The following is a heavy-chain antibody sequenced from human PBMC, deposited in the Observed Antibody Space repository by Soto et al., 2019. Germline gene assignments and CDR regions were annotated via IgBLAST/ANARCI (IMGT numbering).Heavy chain of an antibody. CDR1: GGSVRAPDW. Sequence: SETLSLTCTLSGGSVRAPDWWNWVRQSPDKGLEWIAEVHISGHSNYNPSLRSRVSVSIDSSKNQFYLNLNSVTAADTAIYYCARVRQGCSANNCYFDPWGQGTQVAVSS. D-gene: IGHD1-1*01. CDR3: ARVRQGCSANNCYFDP. CDR2: VHISGHS. J-gene: IGHJ5*01. V-gene: IGHV4-4*02.